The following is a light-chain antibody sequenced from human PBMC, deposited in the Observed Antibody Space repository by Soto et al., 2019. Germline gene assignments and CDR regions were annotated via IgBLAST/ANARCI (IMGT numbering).Light chain of an antibody. J-gene: IGKJ4*01. CDR3: MQGTHWPLS. CDR1: QSLVYSDGNTY. Sequence: DVVMTQSPLSLPVTLGQPASISCRSSQSLVYSDGNTYLTWFQQRPGQSPRRLIYQVSTRDSGVPDRFSGSGSGTDFTLKISRVEAEDVGVYYCMQGTHWPLSFGGGTKVDIK. V-gene: IGKV2-30*01. CDR2: QVS.